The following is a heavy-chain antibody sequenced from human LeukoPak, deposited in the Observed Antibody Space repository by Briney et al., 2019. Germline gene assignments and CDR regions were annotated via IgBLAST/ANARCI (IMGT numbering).Heavy chain of an antibody. J-gene: IGHJ4*02. Sequence: SDTLSLPRTVSGRSISSYYWSWIRQPPGKGLEWIGYIYYIGSANYNPPLKSRVTISVDTSKNQFSLNLSSVTAGAPPGYSFARGGGSGWAYYIDYWGQGSPVTAS. CDR3: ARGGGSGWAYYIDY. V-gene: IGHV4-59*07. CDR1: GRSISSYY. D-gene: IGHD6-19*01. CDR2: IYYIGSA.